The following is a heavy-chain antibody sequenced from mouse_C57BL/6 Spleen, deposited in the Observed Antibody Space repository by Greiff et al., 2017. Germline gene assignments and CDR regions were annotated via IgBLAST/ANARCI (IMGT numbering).Heavy chain of an antibody. D-gene: IGHD2-1*01. CDR1: GFTFSDFY. J-gene: IGHJ1*03. CDR3: AREPVPYYGKGDWYFDV. Sequence: EVNLVESGGGLVQSGRSLRLSCATSGFTFSDFYMEWVRQAPGKGLEWIAASRNKANDYTTEYSASVKGRFIVSRDTSQSILYLQMNALRAEDTAIYYCAREPVPYYGKGDWYFDVWGTGTTVTVSS. V-gene: IGHV7-1*01. CDR2: SRNKANDYTT.